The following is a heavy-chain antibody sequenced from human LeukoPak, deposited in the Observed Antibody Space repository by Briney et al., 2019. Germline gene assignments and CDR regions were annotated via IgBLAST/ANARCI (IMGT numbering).Heavy chain of an antibody. J-gene: IGHJ6*02. CDR1: GVSFSGYY. V-gene: IGHV4-34*01. D-gene: IGHD3-22*01. CDR2: INHSGST. Sequence: SETLSLICAVYGVSFSGYYWSWIRQPPGKGLEWIGEINHSGSTNYNPSLKSRVTISVDTSKNQFSLKLSSVTAADTAVYYCARRLRYYYDSSYGMDVWGQGTTVTVSS. CDR3: ARRLRYYYDSSYGMDV.